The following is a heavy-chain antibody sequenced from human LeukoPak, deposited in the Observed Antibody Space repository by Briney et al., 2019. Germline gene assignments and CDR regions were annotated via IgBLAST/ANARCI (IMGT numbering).Heavy chain of an antibody. Sequence: PGGSLRLSCAASGFTFDDYAMHWVRQAPGKGLEWVSSISSSSSYIYYADSVKGRFTISRDNAKNSLYLQMNSLRAEDTAVYYCATLTHTTYFYDSSGYYIDYWGQGTLVTVSS. J-gene: IGHJ4*02. CDR2: ISSSSSYI. V-gene: IGHV3-21*01. CDR1: GFTFDDYA. D-gene: IGHD3-22*01. CDR3: ATLTHTTYFYDSSGYYIDY.